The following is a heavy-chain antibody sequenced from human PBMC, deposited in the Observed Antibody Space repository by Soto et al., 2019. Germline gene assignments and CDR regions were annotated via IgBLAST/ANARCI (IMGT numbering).Heavy chain of an antibody. V-gene: IGHV3-74*01. D-gene: IGHD2-15*01. Sequence: GGSLRLSCAASGFTFRSYWMQWVRQAPGKGLVWVSWINSDGSSTSYADSVKGRFTISRDNAKNTLYLQMNSLRAEDTAVYYCARELVLGLKSAFDMWGQGTLVTVSS. CDR2: INSDGSST. CDR1: GFTFRSYW. CDR3: ARELVLGLKSAFDM. J-gene: IGHJ3*02.